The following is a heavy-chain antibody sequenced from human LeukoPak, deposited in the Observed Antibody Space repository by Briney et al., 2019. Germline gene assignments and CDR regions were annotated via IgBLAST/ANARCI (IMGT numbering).Heavy chain of an antibody. Sequence: SGTLSLTCTVSGGSISSYYWSWIRQPPGKGLEWIGSIYHSGSTYYNPSLKSRVTISVDTSKNQFSLKLSSVTAADTAVYYCARDPVGDTDLWGQGTLVTVSS. CDR2: IYHSGST. V-gene: IGHV4-38-2*02. CDR3: ARDPVGDTDL. CDR1: GGSISSYY. J-gene: IGHJ5*02. D-gene: IGHD2-21*02.